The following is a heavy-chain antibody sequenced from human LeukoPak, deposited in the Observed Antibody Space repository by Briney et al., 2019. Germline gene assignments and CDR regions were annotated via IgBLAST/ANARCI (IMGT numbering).Heavy chain of an antibody. Sequence: ASVRVSRTTSVYTFTDYSMHWVRQAPGQGLECIGGFKPKNGGTTYAKRLQGRVTMTMDTSLNTAYMDLTRLTSDDTAVYYCATLGGHSLAAQNGHWGQGTLVTVSS. V-gene: IGHV1-2*02. CDR1: VYTFTDYS. J-gene: IGHJ4*02. CDR2: FKPKNGGT. CDR3: ATLGGHSLAAQNGH. D-gene: IGHD3-16*01.